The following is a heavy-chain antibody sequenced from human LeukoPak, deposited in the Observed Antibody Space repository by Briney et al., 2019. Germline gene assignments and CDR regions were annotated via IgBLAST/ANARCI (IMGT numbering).Heavy chain of an antibody. J-gene: IGHJ6*03. CDR3: ARDGHYDSSGYLSYYYYYMDV. CDR1: GFTFSSYA. D-gene: IGHD3-22*01. Sequence: GGSLRLSCAASGFTFSSYAIHWVRQAPGKGLEWVAVISYDGSNKNYADSVKGRFTISRDNSKNTLYLQMNSLRAEDTAVYYCARDGHYDSSGYLSYYYYYMDVWGKGTTVTVSS. V-gene: IGHV3-30*04. CDR2: ISYDGSNK.